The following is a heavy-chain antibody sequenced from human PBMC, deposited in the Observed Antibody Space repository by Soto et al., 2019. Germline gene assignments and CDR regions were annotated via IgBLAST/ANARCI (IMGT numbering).Heavy chain of an antibody. D-gene: IGHD4-17*01. CDR2: IYHSGST. J-gene: IGHJ4*02. V-gene: IGHV4-38-2*01. CDR3: ARGGITRKFYGDYFQS. Sequence: SETLSLTCAFSVCSISSGYYWGWVRQPPGKGLEWIGSIYHSGSTYYNQSLKSRVTISVDTYKNHFSLKLNSVTAADTAVYYCARGGITRKFYGDYFQSWGQGTLVSVSS. CDR1: VCSISSGYY.